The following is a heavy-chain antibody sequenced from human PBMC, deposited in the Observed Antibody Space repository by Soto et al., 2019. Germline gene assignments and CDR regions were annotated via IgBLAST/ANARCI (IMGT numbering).Heavy chain of an antibody. Sequence: QVQLVESGGGLVKPGGSLRLSCAASGFTFSDYYMSWIRQAPGKGLEWVSYISSSGFTIYYADSVKGRFTISRGNAMNSLHLQMNSLRAEDTALYYCARATLRGNEGYYYGLDVWGQRTTVTVSS. J-gene: IGHJ6*02. V-gene: IGHV3-11*01. CDR1: GFTFSDYY. CDR2: ISSSGFTI. D-gene: IGHD3-10*01. CDR3: ARATLRGNEGYYYGLDV.